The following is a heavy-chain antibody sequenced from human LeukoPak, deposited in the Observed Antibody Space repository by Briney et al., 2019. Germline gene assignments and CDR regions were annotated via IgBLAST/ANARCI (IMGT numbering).Heavy chain of an antibody. J-gene: IGHJ4*02. CDR3: ARDLASTANWEFDY. CDR2: INLKSGYT. CDR1: GYTFTSYG. V-gene: IGHV1-2*06. D-gene: IGHD7-27*01. Sequence: ASVKVSCKASGYTFTSYGISWVRQAPGQGLEWMGRINLKSGYTEDSLDFQGRVTLTRDTSISTAYMEVRSLRPDDTAVYYCARDLASTANWEFDYWGQGTPVTVSP.